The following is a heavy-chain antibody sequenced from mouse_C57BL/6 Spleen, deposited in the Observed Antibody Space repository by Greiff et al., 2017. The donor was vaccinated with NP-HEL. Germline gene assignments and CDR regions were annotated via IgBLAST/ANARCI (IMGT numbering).Heavy chain of an antibody. J-gene: IGHJ3*01. CDR1: GYAFSSSW. V-gene: IGHV1-82*01. CDR3: YDYDGAWFAY. D-gene: IGHD2-4*01. CDR2: IYPGDGDT. Sequence: LVESGASVKISCKASGYAFSSSWMNWVKQRPGKGLEWIGRIYPGDGDTNYNGKFKGKATLTADKSSSTAYMQLSSLTSEDSAVYFCYDYDGAWFAYWGQGTLVTVSA.